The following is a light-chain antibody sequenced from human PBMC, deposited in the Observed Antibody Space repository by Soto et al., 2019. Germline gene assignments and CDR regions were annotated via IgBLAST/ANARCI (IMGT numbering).Light chain of an antibody. Sequence: DIQMTQSPSSLSASVGDRVTITCRGSQGISSWLAWYQQKPGKAPRLLIYKASSLASGVPSRFSGSGSGTEFTLTISSLQPEDFATYYCHQTYSTPNTFGQGTKVDIK. CDR2: KAS. J-gene: IGKJ2*01. V-gene: IGKV1-5*03. CDR1: QGISSW. CDR3: HQTYSTPNT.